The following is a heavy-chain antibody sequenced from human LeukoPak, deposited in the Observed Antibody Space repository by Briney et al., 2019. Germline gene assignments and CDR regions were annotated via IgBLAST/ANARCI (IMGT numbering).Heavy chain of an antibody. CDR1: GGSISSYY. CDR2: IYYSGST. V-gene: IGHV4-59*08. Sequence: SETLSLTCTVSGGSISSYYWSWIRQPPGKGLEWIGYIYYSGSTNYNPSLKSRVTISVDTSKNQFSLKLSSVTAADTAVYYCARAGRPGSVEMATPDYWGQGTLVTVSS. J-gene: IGHJ4*02. CDR3: ARAGRPGSVEMATPDY. D-gene: IGHD5-24*01.